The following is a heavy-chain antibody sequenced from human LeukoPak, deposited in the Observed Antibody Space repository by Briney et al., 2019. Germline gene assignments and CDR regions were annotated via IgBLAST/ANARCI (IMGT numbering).Heavy chain of an antibody. D-gene: IGHD2/OR15-2a*01. CDR1: GGSISSGSYY. CDR2: IYTSGST. V-gene: IGHV4-61*02. J-gene: IGHJ4*02. Sequence: SQTLSLTCTVSGGSISSGSYYWSWIRQPAGKGLEWIGRIYTSGSTNYNPSLKSRVAISVDTPKNQFSLKLSSVTAADTAVYYRARGGIPTTDYFDYWGQGTLVTVSS. CDR3: ARGGIPTTDYFDY.